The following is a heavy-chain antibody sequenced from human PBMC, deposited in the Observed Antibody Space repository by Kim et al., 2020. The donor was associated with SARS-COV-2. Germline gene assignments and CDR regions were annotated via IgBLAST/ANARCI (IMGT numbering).Heavy chain of an antibody. J-gene: IGHJ2*01. V-gene: IGHV5-51*01. CDR3: ARHAPLLTGNWYFDL. Sequence: PSFQGQVTISADKSISTAYLQWSSLKASDTAMYYCARHAPLLTGNWYFDLWGRGTLVTVSS. D-gene: IGHD7-27*01.